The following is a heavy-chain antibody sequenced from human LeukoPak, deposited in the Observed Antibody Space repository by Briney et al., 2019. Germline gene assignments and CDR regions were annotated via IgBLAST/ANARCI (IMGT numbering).Heavy chain of an antibody. J-gene: IGHJ5*02. D-gene: IGHD1-26*01. CDR1: GGSISSYY. CDR2: IYTSGST. V-gene: IGHV4-4*07. CDR3: ARVISGELPTNNWFDP. Sequence: PSETLSLTCTVSGGSISSYYWSWLRQPAGKGLEWIGRIYTSGSTNYNPSLKSRVTMSVDTSKNQFSLKLSSVTAADTAVYYCARVISGELPTNNWFDPWGQGTLVTVSS.